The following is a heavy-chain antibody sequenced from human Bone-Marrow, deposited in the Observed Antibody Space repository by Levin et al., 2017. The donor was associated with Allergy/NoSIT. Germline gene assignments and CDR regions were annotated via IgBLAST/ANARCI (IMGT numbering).Heavy chain of an antibody. J-gene: IGHJ3*02. Sequence: SQTLSLTCAVYGGSFRGYYWSWIRPPPGKGLEWIGEINHSGSTNYNPSLKSRVTISVDTSKNQFSLKLSSVTSADTAVYYCARGSRRIQLWLLGGLWNYAFDIWGQGTMVTVSS. D-gene: IGHD5-18*01. CDR1: GGSFRGYY. V-gene: IGHV4-34*01. CDR2: INHSGST. CDR3: ARGSRRIQLWLLGGLWNYAFDI.